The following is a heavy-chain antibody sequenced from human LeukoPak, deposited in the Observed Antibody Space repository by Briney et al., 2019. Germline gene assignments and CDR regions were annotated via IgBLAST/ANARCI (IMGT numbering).Heavy chain of an antibody. D-gene: IGHD3-10*01. V-gene: IGHV1-2*02. Sequence: ASVKVSCKASGYTFTGYYMHWVRQAPGQGPEWMGWINPNSGGTNYAQKFQGRVTMTRDTSISTAYMELSRLRSDDTAVYYCARQYYYGSGRPLGPFDYWGQGTLVTVSS. CDR3: ARQYYYGSGRPLGPFDY. CDR2: INPNSGGT. J-gene: IGHJ4*02. CDR1: GYTFTGYY.